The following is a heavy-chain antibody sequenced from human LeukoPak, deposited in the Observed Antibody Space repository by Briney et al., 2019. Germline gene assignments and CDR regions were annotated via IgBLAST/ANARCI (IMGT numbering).Heavy chain of an antibody. V-gene: IGHV3-21*01. J-gene: IGHJ4*02. CDR2: TSSSSSYI. Sequence: GGSLRLSCAASGFTFSSYSMNWVRQAPGKGLEWVSSTSSSSSYIYYADSVKGRFTISRDNAKNSLYLQMNSLRAEDTAVYYCARVRVGATYYFDYWGQGTLVTVSS. CDR1: GFTFSSYS. CDR3: ARVRVGATYYFDY. D-gene: IGHD1-26*01.